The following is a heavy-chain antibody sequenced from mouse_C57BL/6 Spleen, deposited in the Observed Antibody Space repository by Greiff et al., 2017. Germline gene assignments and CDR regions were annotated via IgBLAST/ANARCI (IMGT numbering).Heavy chain of an antibody. J-gene: IGHJ4*01. Sequence: VQLQQSGAELVKPGASVKISCKASGYAFSSYWMNCVKQRPGKGLEWIGQIYPGDGDTNYNGKFKGKATLTADKSSSTAYMQLSSLTSEDSAVYFCARGELRLRMDYWGQGTSVTVSS. D-gene: IGHD3-2*02. CDR3: ARGELRLRMDY. V-gene: IGHV1-80*01. CDR1: GYAFSSYW. CDR2: IYPGDGDT.